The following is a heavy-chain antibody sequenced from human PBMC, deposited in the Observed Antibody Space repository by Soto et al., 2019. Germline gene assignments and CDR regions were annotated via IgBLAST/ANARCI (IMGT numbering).Heavy chain of an antibody. V-gene: IGHV1-18*01. CDR3: ALPFFAEEQQLEVENAFDI. J-gene: IGHJ3*02. CDR2: ISTYNGDT. Sequence: GASVKVSCKASGYTFTRSGISWVRQAPGQGLEWMGWISTYNGDTNYAQTFQGRVTMTTDTSTSTVHMEVRSLRSDDTAVYYCALPFFAEEQQLEVENAFDIWGQGTMVTVSS. CDR1: GYTFTRSG. D-gene: IGHD6-13*01.